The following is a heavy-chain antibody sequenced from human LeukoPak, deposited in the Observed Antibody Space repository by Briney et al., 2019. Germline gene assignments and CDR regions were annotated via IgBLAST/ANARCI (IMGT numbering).Heavy chain of an antibody. V-gene: IGHV4-34*01. CDR3: ARESKGYSYGYD. J-gene: IGHJ4*02. CDR1: GGSFSGYY. CDR2: INHSGST. D-gene: IGHD5-18*01. Sequence: SETLSLTCAVYGGSFSGYYWSWIRQPPGKGLEWIGEINHSGSTNYNPSLKSRVTISVDTSKNQFSLKLSSVTAADTAVYYCARESKGYSYGYDWGQGTLVTVSS.